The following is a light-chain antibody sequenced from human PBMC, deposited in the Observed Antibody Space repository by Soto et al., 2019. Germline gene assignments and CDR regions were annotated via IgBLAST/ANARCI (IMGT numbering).Light chain of an antibody. CDR2: EVS. J-gene: IGLJ1*01. Sequence: QSALTQPASVSGSPGQSITISCTGDSSDVGSYHYVSWFQQHPGKAPKLIIFEVSDRPSGVSTRFSGSKSGDTASLTISGLQADDEADYFCSSYTSGRDVYVFGGGTKVTVL. CDR3: SSYTSGRDVYV. CDR1: SSDVGSYHY. V-gene: IGLV2-14*01.